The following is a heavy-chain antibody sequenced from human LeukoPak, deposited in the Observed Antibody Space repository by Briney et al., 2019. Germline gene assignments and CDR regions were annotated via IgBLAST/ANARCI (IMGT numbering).Heavy chain of an antibody. J-gene: IGHJ1*01. CDR1: GFTFSNYW. CDR3: ARDPDIRGAEYFQH. Sequence: GGSLRLSCAASGFTFSNYWMSWVRQAPGKGLEWVANIRQDGSEIYYVDSVKGRFTISRDNAKNSLFLQMNSLRAEDTAVYYCARDPDIRGAEYFQHWGQGTLVTVSS. D-gene: IGHD2-15*01. CDR2: IRQDGSEI. V-gene: IGHV3-7*01.